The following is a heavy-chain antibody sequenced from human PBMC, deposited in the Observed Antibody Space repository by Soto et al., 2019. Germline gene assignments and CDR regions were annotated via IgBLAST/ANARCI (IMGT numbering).Heavy chain of an antibody. CDR1: GYTITKFG. D-gene: IGHD2-8*01. J-gene: IGHJ6*02. CDR3: ARTRDRYCTIDICLSPYSSYGLDV. V-gene: IGHV1-18*01. Sequence: QVQLVQSGAEMKKPGASVKVSCKASGYTITKFGISWVRQAPGQGLEWMGWISAHRSNTNYAQKFQGRVTMTTDTSTNTAYMELRRLRSDDSGVLYCARTRDRYCTIDICLSPYSSYGLDVWGPGTTVSVSS. CDR2: ISAHRSNT.